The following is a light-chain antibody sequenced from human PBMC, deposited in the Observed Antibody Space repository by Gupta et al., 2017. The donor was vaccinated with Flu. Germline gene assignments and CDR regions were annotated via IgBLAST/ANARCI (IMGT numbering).Light chain of an antibody. V-gene: IGKV3D-15*01. Sequence: GTLSLSPGETATLSCRASRNIGVDLAWYQQKPGQAPRLLIHSGSSRAAGIPARFSGAGFGTEFTLTITSRQSEDSAVYYCQQYNDWPPYSFGQGTKLEI. J-gene: IGKJ2*01. CDR2: SGS. CDR1: RNIGVD. CDR3: QQYNDWPPYS.